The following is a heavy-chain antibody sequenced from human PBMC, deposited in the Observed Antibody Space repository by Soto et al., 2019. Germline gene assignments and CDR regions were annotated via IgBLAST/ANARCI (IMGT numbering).Heavy chain of an antibody. CDR2: ISGGGFDT. D-gene: IGHD3-9*01. V-gene: IGHV3-23*01. CDR1: GFTFSDYA. Sequence: GGSLRLSCAPSGFTFSDYAMSWVRQAPGKGLEWVSTISGGGFDTHYADSVKGRFTISRDNVKDTLYIQMNSLRVEDTAVYYCAKDHSTGSADYWGQGTLVTVSS. CDR3: AKDHSTGSADY. J-gene: IGHJ4*02.